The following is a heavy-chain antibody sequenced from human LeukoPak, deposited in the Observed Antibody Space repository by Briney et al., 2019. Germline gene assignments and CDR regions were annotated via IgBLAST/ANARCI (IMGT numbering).Heavy chain of an antibody. CDR3: VKAEENDY. V-gene: IGHV3-64D*06. CDR1: GFTFSSYA. Sequence: GGSLRLSCSASGFTFSSYAMHWVRQAPGKGLECVSAISSNGGSTYYADSVKGRFTITRDNSKNTLYLQMSSLRAEDTAVYYGVKAEENDYWGQGTLVTVSS. CDR2: ISSNGGST. J-gene: IGHJ4*02.